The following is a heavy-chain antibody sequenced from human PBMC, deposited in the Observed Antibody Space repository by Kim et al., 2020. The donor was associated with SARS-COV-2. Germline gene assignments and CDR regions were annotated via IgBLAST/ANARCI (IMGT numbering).Heavy chain of an antibody. CDR2: TT. CDR3: AKSLVGGCDY. J-gene: IGHJ4*02. Sequence: TTSYADSVGGRFTISRDNSKNTLYLQMNRRRAEDTAIYYCAKSLVGGCDYWGQGTLVTVSS. V-gene: IGHV3-23*01. D-gene: IGHD6-19*01.